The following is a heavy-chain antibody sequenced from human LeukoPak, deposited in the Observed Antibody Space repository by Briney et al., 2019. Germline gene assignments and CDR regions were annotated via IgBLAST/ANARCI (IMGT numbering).Heavy chain of an antibody. D-gene: IGHD3-22*01. CDR2: INHSGST. CDR1: GGSFSGYY. V-gene: IGHV4-34*01. J-gene: IGHJ4*02. CDR3: ARVGVDYYDSSGSGGDFDY. Sequence: PSETLSLTCAVYGGSFSGYYWSWIRQPPGKGLEWIGEINHSGSTNYNPSLKSRVTISVDTSKNQFSLKLSSVTAAETAVYYCARVGVDYYDSSGSGGDFDYWGQGTLVTVSS.